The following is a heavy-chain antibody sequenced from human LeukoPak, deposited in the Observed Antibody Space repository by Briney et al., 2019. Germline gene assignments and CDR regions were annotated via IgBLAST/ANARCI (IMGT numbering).Heavy chain of an antibody. J-gene: IGHJ5*02. V-gene: IGHV3-74*01. D-gene: IGHD6-19*01. CDR2: INNDESST. CDR1: GFTFSSYW. Sequence: PGGSLRLSCAASGFTFSSYWMHWVRQAPGKGLVWVSRINNDESSTSYADSVKGRFTISRDNAKNTLYLQMNSLGDEDTAVYYCARARYSSGSGPNWFDPWGQGTLVTVSS. CDR3: ARARYSSGSGPNWFDP.